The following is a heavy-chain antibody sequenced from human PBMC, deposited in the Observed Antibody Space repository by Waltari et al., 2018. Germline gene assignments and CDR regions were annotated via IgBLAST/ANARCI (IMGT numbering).Heavy chain of an antibody. CDR2: ISSSGSTI. CDR1: GFTFSSYE. Sequence: EVQLVESGGGLVQPGGSLRLSCAASGFTFSSYEMNWVRQAPGKGLEWVSYISSSGSTIYYADSVKGRFTISRDNAKNSLYLQMNSLRAEDTAVYYCARVSMRTGWFDPWGQGTLVTVSS. CDR3: ARVSMRTGWFDP. J-gene: IGHJ5*02. V-gene: IGHV3-48*03.